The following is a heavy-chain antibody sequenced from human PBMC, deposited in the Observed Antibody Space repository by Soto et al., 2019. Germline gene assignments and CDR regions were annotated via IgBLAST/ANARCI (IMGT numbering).Heavy chain of an antibody. CDR2: IWYDGSNK. CDR3: ARDCYDFWSGYALGGGNYYYGMDV. CDR1: GFTFSSYG. V-gene: IGHV3-33*01. J-gene: IGHJ6*02. Sequence: GGSLRLSCAASGFTFSSYGMHWVRQAPGKGLEWVAVIWYDGSNKYYADSVKGRFTISRDNSKNTLYLQMNSLRAEDTAVYYCARDCYDFWSGYALGGGNYYYGMDVWGQGTTVTVSS. D-gene: IGHD3-3*01.